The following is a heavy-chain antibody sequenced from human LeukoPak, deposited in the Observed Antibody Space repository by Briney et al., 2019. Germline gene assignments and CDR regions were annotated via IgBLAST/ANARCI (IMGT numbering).Heavy chain of an antibody. D-gene: IGHD3-16*01. J-gene: IGHJ4*02. Sequence: GGFLRLSCAASGITFSRFWMSWVRQAPGKGLQWVANINQDGSEKHYVDSVKGRFTISRDNAENSLYLQMNSLRAEDTAVYYCAGGGHLDYWGQGALVTVAS. CDR3: AGGGHLDY. CDR1: GITFSRFW. V-gene: IGHV3-7*03. CDR2: INQDGSEK.